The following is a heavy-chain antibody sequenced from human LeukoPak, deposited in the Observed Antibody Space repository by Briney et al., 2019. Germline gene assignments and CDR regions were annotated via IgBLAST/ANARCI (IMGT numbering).Heavy chain of an antibody. V-gene: IGHV3-21*01. D-gene: IGHD3-3*01. CDR1: GVTFSSYV. CDR2: ISSSSSYI. CDR3: ARDSRHYDFWSGHSTNGVDY. J-gene: IGHJ4*02. Sequence: GGSLRLSCVASGVTFSSYVITWVRQAPGKGLEWVASISSSSSYIYYADSVNGRFTISRDNAKNSLYLQMNTLRAEDTAVYYCARDSRHYDFWSGHSTNGVDYWGQGTLVTVSS.